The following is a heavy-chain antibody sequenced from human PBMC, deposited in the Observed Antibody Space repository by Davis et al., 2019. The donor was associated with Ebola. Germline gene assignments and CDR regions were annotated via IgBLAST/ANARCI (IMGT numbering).Heavy chain of an antibody. Sequence: GESLKISCAASGFTFSSYAMSWDRQAPGKGLEWVSAISGSGGGTYYADSVKGRFTISRDNSKNTLYLQMNSLRAEDTAVYYCAKDPGYCTNGVCYPLDYWGQGTLVTVSS. CDR3: AKDPGYCTNGVCYPLDY. CDR1: GFTFSSYA. V-gene: IGHV3-23*01. J-gene: IGHJ4*02. CDR2: ISGSGGGT. D-gene: IGHD2-8*01.